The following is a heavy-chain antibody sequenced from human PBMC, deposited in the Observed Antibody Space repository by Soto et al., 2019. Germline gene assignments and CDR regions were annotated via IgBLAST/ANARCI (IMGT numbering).Heavy chain of an antibody. CDR1: GYIFTSYY. CDR3: SRVDPGETSPFDH. Sequence: VASVKVSCKASGYIFTSYYIHWVRQAPGQGLEWMGWINPFDGSRMFAQSFQGRVTMTRDTSTSTVYMEVSSLRSEDTAVYYCSRVDPGETSPFDHWGQGTLVTVSS. D-gene: IGHD3-10*01. CDR2: INPFDGSR. J-gene: IGHJ4*02. V-gene: IGHV1-46*03.